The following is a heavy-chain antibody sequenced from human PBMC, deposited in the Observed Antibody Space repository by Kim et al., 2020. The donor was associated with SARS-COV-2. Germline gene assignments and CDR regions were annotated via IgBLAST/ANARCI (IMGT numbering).Heavy chain of an antibody. D-gene: IGHD6-6*01. V-gene: IGHV4-31*02. J-gene: IGHJ4*02. Sequence: NPSLKIRVTISVGTSKNPFSLKLSSVTAADTAVYYCARAIEDGSSFSFDYWGQGTLVTVSS. CDR3: ARAIEDGSSFSFDY.